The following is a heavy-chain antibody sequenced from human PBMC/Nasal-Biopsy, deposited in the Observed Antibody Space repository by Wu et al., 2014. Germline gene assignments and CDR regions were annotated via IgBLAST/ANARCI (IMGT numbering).Heavy chain of an antibody. Sequence: TLTCTFSGFSLSTYGAVWAWIRQPPGKALEWLALIYWNDEKRYSPSLNSRLTITKDTSKNQVVVTMTNMDPVDTATYYCAHRKGDYASGFDPWGQGTLVTVSS. CDR1: GFSLSTYGAV. V-gene: IGHV2-5*01. D-gene: IGHD4-17*01. CDR2: IYWNDEK. J-gene: IGHJ5*02. CDR3: AHRKGDYASGFDP.